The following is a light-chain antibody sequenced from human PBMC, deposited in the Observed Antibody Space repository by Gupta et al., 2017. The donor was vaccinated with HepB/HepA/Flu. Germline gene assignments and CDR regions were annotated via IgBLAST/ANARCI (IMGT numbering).Light chain of an antibody. Sequence: DIQMTQSPPSLSVSVGDRVTITCRASQTIYTHLNWYQQKPGKAPNLLIFAASSLQGGVPSRFSGSGSRTDFTLTISRLQPEDFATYYCQQSDSTPRTFGQGTKVEIK. J-gene: IGKJ1*01. CDR2: AAS. V-gene: IGKV1-39*01. CDR3: QQSDSTPRT. CDR1: QTIYTH.